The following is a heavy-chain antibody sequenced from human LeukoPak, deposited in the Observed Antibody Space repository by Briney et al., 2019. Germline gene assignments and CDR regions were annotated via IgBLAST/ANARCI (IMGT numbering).Heavy chain of an antibody. D-gene: IGHD6-19*01. Sequence: PSETLSLTCTVSGGSISSSSYYWGWIRQPPGKGLEWIGSIYYSGSTYYNPSLKSRVTISVDTSKNQFSLKLSSVTAADTAVYYCALYDSGIAVAGAHDYWGQGTLVTVSS. V-gene: IGHV4-39*01. CDR3: ALYDSGIAVAGAHDY. J-gene: IGHJ4*02. CDR2: IYYSGST. CDR1: GGSISSSSYY.